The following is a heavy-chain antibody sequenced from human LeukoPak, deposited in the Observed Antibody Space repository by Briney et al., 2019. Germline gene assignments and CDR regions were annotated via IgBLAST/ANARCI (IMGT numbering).Heavy chain of an antibody. CDR3: TRPRQDKSFWCNDY. V-gene: IGHV3-74*01. Sequence: GGSLRLSCAASGFSFSNYWMYWVRQAPGKGLEWVSRINTDMTSITYADSVKGRFTISRDNARDTLYLQMNGLRAEDTAIYFCTRPRQDKSFWCNDYWGQGTLVTVSS. J-gene: IGHJ4*02. D-gene: IGHD2-15*01. CDR2: INTDMTSI. CDR1: GFSFSNYW.